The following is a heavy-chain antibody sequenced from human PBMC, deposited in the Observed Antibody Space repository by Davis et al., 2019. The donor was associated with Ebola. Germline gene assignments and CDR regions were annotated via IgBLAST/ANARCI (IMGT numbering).Heavy chain of an antibody. CDR2: IYYSGST. V-gene: IGHV4-31*03. CDR3: ARAPPMVRGSLLYYYYMDV. CDR1: GGSISSGGYY. J-gene: IGHJ6*03. Sequence: SETLSLTCTVSGGSISSGGYYWSWIRQHPGKGLEWIGYIYYSGSTYYNPSLKSRVTISVDTSKNQFSLKLSSVTAADTAVYYCARAPPMVRGSLLYYYYMDVWGKGTTVTVSS. D-gene: IGHD3-10*01.